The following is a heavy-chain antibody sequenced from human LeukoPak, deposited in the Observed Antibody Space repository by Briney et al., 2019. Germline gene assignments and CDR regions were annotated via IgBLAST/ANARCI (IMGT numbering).Heavy chain of an antibody. D-gene: IGHD3-22*01. V-gene: IGHV4-38-2*02. CDR1: GYSISSGYY. CDR3: ARDSSVGSSGYYYRDY. CDR2: IYHSGST. J-gene: IGHJ4*02. Sequence: PSETLSLTCTVSGYSISSGYYWGWIRQPPGKGQEWIGSIYHSGSTYYNPSLKSRVTISVDTSKNQFSLKLSSVTAADTAVYYCARDSSVGSSGYYYRDYWGQGTLVTVSS.